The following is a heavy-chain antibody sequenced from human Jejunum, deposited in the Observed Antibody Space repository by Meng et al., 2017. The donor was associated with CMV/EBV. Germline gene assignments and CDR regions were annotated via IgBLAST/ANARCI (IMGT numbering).Heavy chain of an antibody. D-gene: IGHD3-16*01. Sequence: SLKVSFEASGFPFDNYYIGLVRQAPGEGLEWLSYVSPTGGTMYYADSVKGRFTISRDNAKNSLYLQLNSLGAEDTAVYYCASYVYWGQGTLVTVSS. V-gene: IGHV3-11*01. J-gene: IGHJ4*02. CDR2: VSPTGGTM. CDR1: GFPFDNYY. CDR3: ASYVY.